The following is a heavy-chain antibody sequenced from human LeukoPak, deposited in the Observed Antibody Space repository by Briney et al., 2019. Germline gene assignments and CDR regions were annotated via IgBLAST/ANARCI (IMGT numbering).Heavy chain of an antibody. Sequence: ASVKDSCKASGYTLTTYGISWVRQAPGQGLEWMGWISAYNGNTNYAQKLQGRVTMTTDTSTKTAYMELRSLRSDDTAVYYCASGYCSGGSCYGLLDYWGQGTLVIVSS. J-gene: IGHJ4*02. V-gene: IGHV1-18*01. CDR1: GYTLTTYG. CDR2: ISAYNGNT. CDR3: ASGYCSGGSCYGLLDY. D-gene: IGHD2-15*01.